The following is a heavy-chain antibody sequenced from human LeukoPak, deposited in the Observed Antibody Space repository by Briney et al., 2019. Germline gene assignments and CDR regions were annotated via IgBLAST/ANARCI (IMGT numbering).Heavy chain of an antibody. CDR2: MNPNSGNT. D-gene: IGHD1-26*01. V-gene: IGHV1-8*01. J-gene: IGHJ6*02. CDR3: AREASGSYFLVWQSGMDV. CDR1: GYTFTSCD. Sequence: ASVKVSCKASGYTFTSCDSNWVRQATGQGLEWMGWMNPNSGNTGYAQKFQGRVTMTRNTSISTAYMELSSLRSEDTAVYYCAREASGSYFLVWQSGMDVWGQGTTVTVSS.